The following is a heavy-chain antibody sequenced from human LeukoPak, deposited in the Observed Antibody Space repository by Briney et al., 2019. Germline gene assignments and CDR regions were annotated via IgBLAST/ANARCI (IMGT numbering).Heavy chain of an antibody. CDR3: AKEGITFGGVIGNPGDY. J-gene: IGHJ4*02. V-gene: IGHV3-23*01. CDR2: ISGSGGST. CDR1: GFTVSINY. D-gene: IGHD3-16*02. Sequence: GGSLRLSCAASGFTVSINYMSWVRQAPGKGLEWVSAISGSGGSTYYADSVKGRFTISRDNSKNTLYLQMNSLRAEDTAVYYCAKEGITFGGVIGNPGDYWGQGTLVTVSS.